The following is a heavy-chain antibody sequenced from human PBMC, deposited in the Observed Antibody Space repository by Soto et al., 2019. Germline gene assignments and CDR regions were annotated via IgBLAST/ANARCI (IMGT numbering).Heavy chain of an antibody. Sequence: QVQLVQSGAEVRKPGASVKVSCKASSYTLSSYIISWVRQAPGQGLEWMGWISLDNGNTNYAQKFQGRFTMTTDTSTRPAYMEGRSLSSTDRASNYCASPTGNYLAPWAKGPLVTV. V-gene: IGHV1-18*04. CDR1: SYTLSSYI. CDR2: ISLDNGNT. CDR3: ASPTGNYLAP. D-gene: IGHD4-4*01. J-gene: IGHJ5*02.